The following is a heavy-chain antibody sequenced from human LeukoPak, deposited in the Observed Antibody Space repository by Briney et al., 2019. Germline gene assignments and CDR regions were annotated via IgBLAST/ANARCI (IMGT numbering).Heavy chain of an antibody. D-gene: IGHD5-24*01. J-gene: IGHJ4*02. CDR3: ARVGDGYSVNYFDY. CDR1: GFTFSNYN. Sequence: GGSLSLSCAASGFTFSNYNMNWVRQAPGKGLEWVSYISSSSSTVYYADSVKGRFTVSRDNAKNSLYLQMNSLRDEDTAIFYCARVGDGYSVNYFDYWGQASKLSDSS. V-gene: IGHV3-48*02. CDR2: ISSSSSTV.